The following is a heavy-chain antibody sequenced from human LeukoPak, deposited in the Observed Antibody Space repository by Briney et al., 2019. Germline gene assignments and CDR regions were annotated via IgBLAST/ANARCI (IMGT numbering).Heavy chain of an antibody. CDR2: ITHSRST. CDR1: GGSFSGYY. J-gene: IGHJ3*02. V-gene: IGHV4-34*01. Sequence: PSETLSLTCAVYGGSFSGYYWSWIRQPPGKGLEWVGEITHSRSTNYNPSLKSRVTISVDTSKNQFSLKLSSVTAADTAVYYCASTIFGVVIITPDGAFDIWGQGTMVTVSS. CDR3: ASTIFGVVIITPDGAFDI. D-gene: IGHD3-3*01.